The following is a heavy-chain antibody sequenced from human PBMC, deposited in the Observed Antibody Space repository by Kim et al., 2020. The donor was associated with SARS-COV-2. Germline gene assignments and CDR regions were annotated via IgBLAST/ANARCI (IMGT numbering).Heavy chain of an antibody. Sequence: GGSLRLSCAASGFTFSSYSMNWVRQAPGKGLEWVSSISSSSSYIYYADSVKGRFTISRDNAKNSLYLQMNSLRAEDTAVYYCARRYCSGGSCTVDYWGQGTLVTVSS. V-gene: IGHV3-21*01. D-gene: IGHD2-15*01. CDR2: ISSSSSYI. J-gene: IGHJ4*02. CDR3: ARRYCSGGSCTVDY. CDR1: GFTFSSYS.